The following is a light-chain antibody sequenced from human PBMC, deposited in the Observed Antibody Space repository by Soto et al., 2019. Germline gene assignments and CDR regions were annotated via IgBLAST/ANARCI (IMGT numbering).Light chain of an antibody. CDR3: EQRSSWPPLFT. CDR2: DAS. Sequence: EIVLTQSPATLSLSPGERATLSCRASQSVTSYLAWYQQKPGQAPRLLIYDASNRATGIPARFSGSGSGTDFTLAISSREPEDFAIYDCEQRSSWPPLFTFGAGTKVDIK. V-gene: IGKV3-11*01. J-gene: IGKJ3*01. CDR1: QSVTSY.